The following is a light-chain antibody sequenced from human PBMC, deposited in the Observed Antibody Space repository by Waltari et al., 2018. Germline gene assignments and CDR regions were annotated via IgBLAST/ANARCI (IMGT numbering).Light chain of an antibody. J-gene: IGKJ1*01. V-gene: IGKV3D-15*01. CDR2: GAS. Sequence: EIVMTQSPATLSVSPGESATLSCTASQSVRSNLAWYQQKPGQAPRLLIYGASTRATGIPAWFSGSGSGPSFPLTISRLQSEDFAVYYCQQYNDWPTWTFGQGTKVEIK. CDR1: QSVRSN. CDR3: QQYNDWPTWT.